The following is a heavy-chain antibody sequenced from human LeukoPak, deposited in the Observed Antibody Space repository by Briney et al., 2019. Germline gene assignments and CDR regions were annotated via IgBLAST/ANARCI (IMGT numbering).Heavy chain of an antibody. CDR2: IKFDGSNK. CDR3: ARPREAGSSSGWYFDY. D-gene: IGHD6-19*01. Sequence: GGSLRLSCAASGFTFSSYAIHWVRQAPGKGLEWVAVIKFDGSNKIYAGSVKGRFTISRDDSKNTLYLQMNSLRPDDTAVYYCARPREAGSSSGWYFDYWGQGTLVTVSS. V-gene: IGHV3-30-3*01. J-gene: IGHJ4*02. CDR1: GFTFSSYA.